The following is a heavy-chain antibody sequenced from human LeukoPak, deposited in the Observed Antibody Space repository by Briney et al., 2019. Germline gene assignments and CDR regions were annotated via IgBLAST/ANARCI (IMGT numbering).Heavy chain of an antibody. D-gene: IGHD2-15*01. CDR3: AKVRVGTAHFDY. V-gene: IGHV3-53*05. CDR1: GFTVSRNY. Sequence: PGGSLRLSCAASGFTVSRNYMHWVRQAPGKGLEWVSVLYSGGLTYYADSVKGRFTISRDNSKNTLYLQMNSLRPEDTAVYYCAKVRVGTAHFDYWGQGTLVTVSS. CDR2: LYSGGLT. J-gene: IGHJ4*02.